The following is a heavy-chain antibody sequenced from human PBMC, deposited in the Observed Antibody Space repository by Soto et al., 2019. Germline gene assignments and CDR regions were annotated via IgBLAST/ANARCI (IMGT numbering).Heavy chain of an antibody. CDR1: GGSISSYY. Sequence: QVQLQESGPGLVKPSETLSLTCTVSGGSISSYYWSWIRQPPGKGLEWIGYIYYSGSTNYNPSLKSRVTISVATSKTQFALKLSSVTASDTAVYYCARLGIAARPAAWFDPWGQGTLVTVSS. D-gene: IGHD6-6*01. J-gene: IGHJ5*02. CDR3: ARLGIAARPAAWFDP. V-gene: IGHV4-59*08. CDR2: IYYSGST.